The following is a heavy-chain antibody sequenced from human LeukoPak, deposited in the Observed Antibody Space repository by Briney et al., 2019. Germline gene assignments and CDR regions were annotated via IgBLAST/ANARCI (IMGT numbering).Heavy chain of an antibody. CDR1: GGSFSGYY. CDR2: INHSGST. Sequence: PSETLSLTCAVYGGSFSGYYWSWIRQPPGKGLEWIGEINHSGSTNYNPSLKSRVTISVDTSKNQFSLKLSSVTAADTAVYYCASTPYCSSTSCQPFDYWGQGTLVTVSS. V-gene: IGHV4-34*01. J-gene: IGHJ4*02. D-gene: IGHD2-2*01. CDR3: ASTPYCSSTSCQPFDY.